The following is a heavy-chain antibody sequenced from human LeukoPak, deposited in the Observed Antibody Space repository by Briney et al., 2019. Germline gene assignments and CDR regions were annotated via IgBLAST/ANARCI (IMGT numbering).Heavy chain of an antibody. J-gene: IGHJ5*02. CDR3: ARDQSQRGWFDR. CDR1: AGSISSYY. Sequence: SETLSLICTVSAGSISSYYWSWIRQPPGKGLEWIGYIYYSGRTNYNPSLKSRVTISVDTSKNQFSLKLSSVTAADTAVYSCARDQSQRGWFDRWGEGTLVTVSS. D-gene: IGHD2-15*01. V-gene: IGHV4-59*12. CDR2: IYYSGRT.